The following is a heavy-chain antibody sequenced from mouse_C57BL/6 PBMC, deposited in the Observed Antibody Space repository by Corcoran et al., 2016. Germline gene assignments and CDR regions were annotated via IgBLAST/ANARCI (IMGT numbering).Heavy chain of an antibody. V-gene: IGHV9-3*01. CDR1: GYTFTTYG. D-gene: IGHD2-2*01. CDR3: ARGDYGYDPFAY. CDR2: INTYSGVP. J-gene: IGHJ3*01. Sequence: QIQLVQSGPELKKPGETVKISCKASGYTFTTYGMSWVKQAPGKGLKWMGWINTYSGVPTYADDFKGRFAFSLETSASTAYLQINNLKNEDTATYFCARGDYGYDPFAYWGQGTLVTVSA.